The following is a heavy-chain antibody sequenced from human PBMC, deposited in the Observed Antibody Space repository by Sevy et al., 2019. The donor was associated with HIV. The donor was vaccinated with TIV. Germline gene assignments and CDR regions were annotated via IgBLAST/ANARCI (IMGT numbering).Heavy chain of an antibody. CDR3: ATSGVET. CDR2: IKQDGSEK. D-gene: IGHD1-26*01. CDR1: GFTFSNYW. Sequence: GGSPRLSCAASGFTFSNYWMNWIRQAPGKGLEWVANIKQDGSEKYYVDSVKGRFTISRDNAKNSLYLEMNTLRAEDTAVYYCATSGVETWGQGTLVTVSS. V-gene: IGHV3-7*01. J-gene: IGHJ5*02.